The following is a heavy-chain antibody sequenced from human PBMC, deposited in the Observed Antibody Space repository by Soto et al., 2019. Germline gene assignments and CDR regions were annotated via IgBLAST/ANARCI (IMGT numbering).Heavy chain of an antibody. CDR2: IYYSGSA. Sequence: SETLSLTCTVSADSIRDSNYYWGWFRQPPGRELRWIGSIYYSGSAYYDPSLRSRVTISVDASKSHFSLILNSVTAADTAVYFCARHSGRFGIAGAGIDSWGRGILGTVSS. CDR3: ARHSGRFGIAGAGIDS. D-gene: IGHD6-19*01. V-gene: IGHV4-39*01. CDR1: ADSIRDSNYY. J-gene: IGHJ5*01.